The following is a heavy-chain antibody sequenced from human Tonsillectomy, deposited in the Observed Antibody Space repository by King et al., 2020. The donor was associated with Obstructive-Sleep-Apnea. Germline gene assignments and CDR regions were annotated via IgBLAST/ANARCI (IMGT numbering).Heavy chain of an antibody. J-gene: IGHJ4*02. D-gene: IGHD3-10*01. V-gene: IGHV3-30*04. CDR3: ARDLKDYYGSGSY. CDR2: ISYEGINK. Sequence: VQLVESGGGVVQPGRSLRLACAASGFTFSSYAMHWVRQAPGKGLEWLAVISYEGINKNYADSVKGRFTISRDNSKNTVYLEMNSLRAEETAVYYCARDLKDYYGSGSYWGQGTLVTVSS. CDR1: GFTFSSYA.